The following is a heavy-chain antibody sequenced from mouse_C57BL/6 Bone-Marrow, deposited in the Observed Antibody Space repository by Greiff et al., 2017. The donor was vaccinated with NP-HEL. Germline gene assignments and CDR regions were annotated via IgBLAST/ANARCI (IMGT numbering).Heavy chain of an antibody. CDR3: ATGGSSPYAMDY. V-gene: IGHV14-4*01. D-gene: IGHD1-1*01. J-gene: IGHJ4*01. Sequence: VQLQQSGAELVRPGASVKLSCTASGFNIKDDYMHWVKQRPEQGLEWIGWIDPENGDTEYASKFQGKATITADTSSNTAYLQLSSLTSEDTAVDYCATGGSSPYAMDYWGQGTSGTVSS. CDR1: GFNIKDDY. CDR2: IDPENGDT.